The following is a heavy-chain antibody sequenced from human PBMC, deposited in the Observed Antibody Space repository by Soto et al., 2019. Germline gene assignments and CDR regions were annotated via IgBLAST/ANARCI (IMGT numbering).Heavy chain of an antibody. CDR1: GFTFSSYA. D-gene: IGHD6-13*01. V-gene: IGHV3-23*01. CDR3: AKSYSSSWYGGNWFDP. CDR2: ISGSGGST. Sequence: GGSLRLSCAASGFTFSSYAMSWVRQAPGKGLEWVSAISGSGGSTYYADSVKGRFTISRDNSKNTLYLQMNSLRAEDTAVYYCAKSYSSSWYGGNWFDPWGQGTLVTVSS. J-gene: IGHJ5*02.